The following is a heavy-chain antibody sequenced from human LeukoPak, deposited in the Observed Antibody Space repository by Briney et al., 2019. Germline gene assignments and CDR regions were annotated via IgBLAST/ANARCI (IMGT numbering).Heavy chain of an antibody. V-gene: IGHV4-34*01. Sequence: SETLSLTCGVYGGSFSAYYWTWIRQPPGKGLEWIGSIYYSGSTYYNPSLKSRVTISVDTSKNQFSLKLSSVTAADTAVYYCARAGKYYYDSSGYYYGFDYWGQGTLVTVSS. J-gene: IGHJ4*02. D-gene: IGHD3-22*01. CDR2: IYYSGST. CDR3: ARAGKYYYDSSGYYYGFDY. CDR1: GGSFSAYY.